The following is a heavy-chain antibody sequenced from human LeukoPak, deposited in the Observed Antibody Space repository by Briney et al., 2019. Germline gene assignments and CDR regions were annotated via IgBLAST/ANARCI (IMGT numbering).Heavy chain of an antibody. V-gene: IGHV4-30-2*01. Sequence: SQTLSLTCTVSGGSISSGGYYWSWSRQPPGKGLEWIGYIYHSGSTYYNPSLKSRVTISVDRSKNQFSLKLSSVTAADTAVYYCNAAWWVEIHSSSNPDDYWGQGTLVTVSS. J-gene: IGHJ4*02. CDR1: GGSISSGGYY. CDR3: NAAWWVEIHSSSNPDDY. CDR2: IYHSGST. D-gene: IGHD6-13*01.